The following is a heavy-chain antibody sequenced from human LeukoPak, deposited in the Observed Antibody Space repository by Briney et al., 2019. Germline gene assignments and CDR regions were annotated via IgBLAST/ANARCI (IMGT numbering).Heavy chain of an antibody. CDR2: ISYDGSNK. D-gene: IGHD3-10*01. J-gene: IGHJ2*01. CDR1: RFTFSSYG. Sequence: GRSLRLSCAASRFTFSSYGMHWVCQARGKGLEWVAVISYDGSNKYYAASVKGRFTISRDNSKNTLYLQMNSLRAEDTAVYYCAKDGSITMVRGVRFYWYFDLWGRGSLVTVSS. V-gene: IGHV3-30*18. CDR3: AKDGSITMVRGVRFYWYFDL.